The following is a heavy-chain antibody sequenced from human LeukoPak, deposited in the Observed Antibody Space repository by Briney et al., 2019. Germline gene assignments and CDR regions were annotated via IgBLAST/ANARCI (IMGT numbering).Heavy chain of an antibody. J-gene: IGHJ4*02. D-gene: IGHD3-16*01. Sequence: PGGSLRLSCAASGFTFSSYAMSWVRQAPGKGLEWVSVIYSSGFTNYADSVKGRSTISGDNSKNTVYLEMNSLRVEDTAVYYCARETFTVPFDYWGQGILVTVSS. CDR2: IYSSGFT. CDR1: GFTFSSYA. V-gene: IGHV3-23*03. CDR3: ARETFTVPFDY.